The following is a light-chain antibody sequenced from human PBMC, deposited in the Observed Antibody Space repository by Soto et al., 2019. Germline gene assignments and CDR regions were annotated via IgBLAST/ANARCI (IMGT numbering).Light chain of an antibody. CDR3: QQYCATPWT. V-gene: IGKV3-20*01. Sequence: VLTQSPGTRSLSPGERATLSCRASQTLSSRHLAWNQQKPGQAPRLLIYGSSSRATDIPDRFSGSGSGTDFTLTISTLEPEDFAIYYCQQYCATPWTFGQGTKVEIK. CDR1: QTLSSRH. J-gene: IGKJ1*01. CDR2: GSS.